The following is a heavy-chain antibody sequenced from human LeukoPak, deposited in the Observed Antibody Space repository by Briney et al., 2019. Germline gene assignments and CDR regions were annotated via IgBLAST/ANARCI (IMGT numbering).Heavy chain of an antibody. CDR2: IGPSSIPI. CDR3: ARVVRGVTLPFDY. CDR1: GFTFSSYS. D-gene: IGHD3-10*01. J-gene: IGHJ4*02. Sequence: GGSLRLSCAASGFTFSSYSMNWVRQAPGKGLEWASYIGPSSIPISYADSVNGRFTISRDNAKNSLYLQMTSLRAEDTAVYYCARVVRGVTLPFDYWGQGTLVTVSS. V-gene: IGHV3-48*04.